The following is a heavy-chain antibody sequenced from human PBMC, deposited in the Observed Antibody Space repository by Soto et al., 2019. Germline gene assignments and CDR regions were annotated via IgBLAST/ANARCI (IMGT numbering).Heavy chain of an antibody. V-gene: IGHV4-31*03. CDR3: ARGRDTAMAIYYYGMDV. D-gene: IGHD5-18*01. Sequence: SETLSLTCTVSGGSISSGGYYWIWIRQHPGKGLEWIGYIYYSGSTYYNPSLKSRVTISVDTSKNQFSLKLSSVTAADTAVYYCARGRDTAMAIYYYGMDVWGQGTTVTVSS. J-gene: IGHJ6*02. CDR2: IYYSGST. CDR1: GGSISSGGYY.